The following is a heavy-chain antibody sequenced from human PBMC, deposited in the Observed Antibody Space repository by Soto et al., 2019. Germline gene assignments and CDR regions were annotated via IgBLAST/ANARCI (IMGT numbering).Heavy chain of an antibody. CDR3: ASDFGVVIIGENWFDP. V-gene: IGHV4-39*01. J-gene: IGHJ5*02. Sequence: SETLSLTCTVSGGSISSSSYYWGWIRQPPGKGLEWIGSIYYSGSTYYNPSLKSRVTISVDTSKNQFSLKLSSVTAADTAVYYCASDFGVVIIGENWFDPWGQGTLVTVSS. D-gene: IGHD3-3*01. CDR2: IYYSGST. CDR1: GGSISSSSYY.